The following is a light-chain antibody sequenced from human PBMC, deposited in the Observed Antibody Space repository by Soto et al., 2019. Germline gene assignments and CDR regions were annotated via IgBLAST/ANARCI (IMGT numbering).Light chain of an antibody. J-gene: IGKJ2*01. CDR3: QEYNTHSRYT. V-gene: IGKV1-5*03. Sequence: DIQMTQSPSTLSASVGDRVTITCRASQSINTWLAWYQQKPGKAPKLLIYKASSLKSGVPSRFSGSGSGTEFTLTISSLQPDDYATYYCQEYNTHSRYTFGQWTKLEIK. CDR2: KAS. CDR1: QSINTW.